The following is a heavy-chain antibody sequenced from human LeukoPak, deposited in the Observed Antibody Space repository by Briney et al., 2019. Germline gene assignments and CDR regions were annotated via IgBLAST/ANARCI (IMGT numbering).Heavy chain of an antibody. J-gene: IGHJ3*02. CDR1: GGSISSYY. CDR2: IYYSGST. Sequence: PSETLSLTCTVSGGSISSYYWSWIRQPPGKGLEWIGYIYYSGSTNYSPSLKSRVTISVDTSKNQFSLKLSSVTAADTAVYYCAVAPSGAFDIWGQGTMVTVSS. D-gene: IGHD7-27*01. V-gene: IGHV4-59*01. CDR3: AVAPSGAFDI.